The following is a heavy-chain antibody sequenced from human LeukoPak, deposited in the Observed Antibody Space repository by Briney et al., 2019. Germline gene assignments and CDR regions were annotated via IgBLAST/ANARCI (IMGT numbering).Heavy chain of an antibody. CDR2: ISSSSSTI. J-gene: IGHJ4*02. CDR1: GLTFSSHS. Sequence: GGSLRLSCAVSGLTFSSHSMNWVRQAPGKGLEWLSHISSSSSTIYYADSVKGRFTISRDNAKNSLYLQMNSLRAEDTAVYYCAGDLNWETYWGQGTLVTVSS. CDR3: AGDLNWETY. V-gene: IGHV3-48*01. D-gene: IGHD1-1*01.